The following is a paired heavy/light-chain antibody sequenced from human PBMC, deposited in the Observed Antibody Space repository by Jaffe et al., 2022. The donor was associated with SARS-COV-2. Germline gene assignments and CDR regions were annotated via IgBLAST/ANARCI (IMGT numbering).Heavy chain of an antibody. CDR1: HGSISTNNYY. V-gene: IGHV4-39*01. D-gene: IGHD3-22*01. CDR2: IYYTGTT. J-gene: IGHJ5*02. CDR3: ARQGDSSGYYYINRFDP. Sequence: QLQLQESGPGLVKPSETLSLTCTVSHGSISTNNYYWGWIRQPPGKGLEWIGTIYYTGTTYYRPSLKSRVTISVDTSKNQFSLKLNSVTAADTAVYYCARQGDSSGYYYINRFDPWGQGTLVTVSS.
Light chain of an antibody. Sequence: QSVLTQPPSVSGAPGQRVTISCTGSSSNIGAGYDVHWYQQLPGTAPKLLIYGNSNRPSGVPDRFSGSKSGTSASLAITGLQAEDEADYYCQSYDISLSGSVFGGGTELTVL. CDR3: QSYDISLSGSV. CDR2: GNS. V-gene: IGLV1-40*01. CDR1: SSNIGAGYD. J-gene: IGLJ3*02.